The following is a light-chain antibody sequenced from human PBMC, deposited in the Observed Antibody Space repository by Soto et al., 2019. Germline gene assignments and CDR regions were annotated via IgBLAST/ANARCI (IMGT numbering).Light chain of an antibody. V-gene: IGLV2-18*01. CDR1: SSDVDSYNR. CDR2: EVS. CDR3: SLYTSSSTYV. J-gene: IGLJ1*01. Sequence: QSVLTQPRSVSGSPGQSVTISCTGISSDVDSYNRVSWYQQPPGTAPKLMIYEVSNRPSGVPDRFSGSKSGNTASLTISGLQAEDEADYYCSLYTSSSTYVFGTGTKVTVL.